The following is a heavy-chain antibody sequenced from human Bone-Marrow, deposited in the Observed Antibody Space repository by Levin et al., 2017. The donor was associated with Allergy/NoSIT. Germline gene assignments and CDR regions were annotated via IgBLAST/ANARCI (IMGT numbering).Heavy chain of an antibody. Sequence: GESLKISCAASGFTFSDYYMTWIRQGPGKGLEWVSYISISGVTIFYADSVKGRFTISRDDAKNSLFLQMNSLRAEDTAVYFCARGSRDSSGYFFDYWGQGTLVTVSS. J-gene: IGHJ4*02. CDR1: GFTFSDYY. V-gene: IGHV3-11*01. CDR3: ARGSRDSSGYFFDY. D-gene: IGHD3-22*01. CDR2: ISISGVTI.